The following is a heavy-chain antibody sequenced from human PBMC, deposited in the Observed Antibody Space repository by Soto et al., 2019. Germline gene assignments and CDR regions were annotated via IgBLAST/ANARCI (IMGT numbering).Heavy chain of an antibody. CDR1: GFTFSSYA. CDR2: ISGSGGST. Sequence: HPVGSLRLSCAASGFTFSSYAMSWVRQAPGKGLEWVSAISGSGGSTYYADSVKGRFTISRDNSKNTLYLQMNSLRAEDTAVYYCAKDYVSYYYYYGMDVWGQGTTVTVSS. CDR3: AKDYVSYYYYYGMDV. D-gene: IGHD3-16*01. V-gene: IGHV3-23*01. J-gene: IGHJ6*02.